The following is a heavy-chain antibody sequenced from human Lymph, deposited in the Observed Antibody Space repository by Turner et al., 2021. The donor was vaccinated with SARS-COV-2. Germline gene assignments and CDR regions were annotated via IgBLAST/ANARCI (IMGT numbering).Heavy chain of an antibody. V-gene: IGHV4-59*01. J-gene: IGHJ4*02. CDR1: GGSIRSYY. CDR2: IYYSGST. CDR3: ARGFDY. Sequence: QVQLQESGPGLVKPSETLSLTCTVSGGSIRSYYWSWIRQPPGKGLEWIGYIYYSGSTNYNPSLKSRVTISVDTSKNQFSLKLTSATAADTAVYYCARGFDYWGQGTLVTVSP.